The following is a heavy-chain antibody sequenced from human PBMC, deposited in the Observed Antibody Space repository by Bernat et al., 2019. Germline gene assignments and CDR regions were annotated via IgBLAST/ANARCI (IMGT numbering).Heavy chain of an antibody. Sequence: EVQLLESGGGFVQPGGSLRLSCAASGFTFSSYAMSWVRQAPGNGLVWVSAISGTGGRTYYTGSVKGQFTISRDKSKNTLFLQMNSVRAEDTAIYYCAKDQYGDTIVVAPGEHWGQGTLVTVSS. CDR2: ISGTGGRT. V-gene: IGHV3-23*01. J-gene: IGHJ1*01. CDR3: AKDQYGDTIVVAPGEH. D-gene: IGHD3-22*01. CDR1: GFTFSSYA.